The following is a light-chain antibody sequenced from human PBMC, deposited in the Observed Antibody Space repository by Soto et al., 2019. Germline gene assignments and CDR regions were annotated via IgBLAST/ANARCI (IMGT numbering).Light chain of an antibody. CDR1: TGHSSSA. V-gene: IGLV4-69*01. J-gene: IGLJ3*02. Sequence: QLVLTRSPSASASLGASVKLTCTLSTGHSSSAIAWLQQQPEKGPRYLMKLNTDGSHTKGDGIPDRFSGSSSGAERYLTISSLQSEDEADYYCQTWGTGKGVFGGGTKLTVL. CDR3: QTWGTGKGV. CDR2: LNTDGSH.